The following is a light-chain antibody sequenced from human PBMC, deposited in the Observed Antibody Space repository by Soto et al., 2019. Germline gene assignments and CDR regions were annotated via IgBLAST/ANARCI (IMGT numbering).Light chain of an antibody. V-gene: IGKV1-39*01. Sequence: DIQMTQSPSSLSASVGDRVTITCRASESISNNLNWYQQKPGKAHKLLIDAASTFQSEVPSRFSGGGSGKDLTHPIGSLQTDAFTTYYRQQTYSTPRAPFGQRTKAELK. J-gene: IGKJ1*01. CDR3: QQTYSTPRAP. CDR1: ESISNN. CDR2: AAS.